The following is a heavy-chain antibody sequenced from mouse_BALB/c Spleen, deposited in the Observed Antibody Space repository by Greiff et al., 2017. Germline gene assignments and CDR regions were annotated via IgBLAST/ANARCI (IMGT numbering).Heavy chain of an antibody. D-gene: IGHD1-2*01. CDR2: ISDGGSYT. V-gene: IGHV5-4*02. J-gene: IGHJ4*01. CDR3: ARAGGYYGYVGNAMDY. Sequence: EVHLVESGGGLVKPGGSLKLSCAASGFTFSDYYMYWVRQTPEKRLEWVATISDGGSYTYYPDSVKGRFTISRDNAKNNLYLQMSSLKSEDTAMYYCARAGGYYGYVGNAMDYWGQGTSGTVSS. CDR1: GFTFSDYY.